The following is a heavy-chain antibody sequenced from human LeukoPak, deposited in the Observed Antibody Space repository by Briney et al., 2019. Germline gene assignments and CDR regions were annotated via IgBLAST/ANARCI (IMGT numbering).Heavy chain of an antibody. CDR1: GGSFSGYY. D-gene: IGHD3/OR15-3a*01. CDR3: ARDRGLGRFDP. CDR2: INHSGST. V-gene: IGHV4-34*01. J-gene: IGHJ5*02. Sequence: SETLSLTCAVYGGSFSGYYWSWIRQPPGKGLEWIGEINHSGSTNYNPSLKSRVTISVDTSKNQFSLKLSSVTAADTAVYYCARDRGLGRFDPWGQGTLVTVSS.